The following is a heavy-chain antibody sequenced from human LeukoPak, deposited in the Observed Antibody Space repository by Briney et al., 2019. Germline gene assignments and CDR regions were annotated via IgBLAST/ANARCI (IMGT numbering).Heavy chain of an antibody. Sequence: GGSLRLSCAASGFTFSDYYMSWIRQAPGKGLEWGSYISSSGSTIYYADSVKGRFTISRDNAKNSLYLQMNSLRAEDTAVYYCARDRSGYCSSTSCSIPYWGQGTLVTVSS. V-gene: IGHV3-11*04. CDR2: ISSSGSTI. D-gene: IGHD2-2*01. CDR3: ARDRSGYCSSTSCSIPY. CDR1: GFTFSDYY. J-gene: IGHJ4*02.